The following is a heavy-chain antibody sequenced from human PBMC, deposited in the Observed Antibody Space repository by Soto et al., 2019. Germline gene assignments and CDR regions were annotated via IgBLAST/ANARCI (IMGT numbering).Heavy chain of an antibody. V-gene: IGHV4-28*01. D-gene: IGHD1-26*01. Sequence: QVQLQESGPGLVKPSDTLSVTCAVSGYSISSSNWWGWIRQPPGKGLEWIGYIYYSGTTYYNPSLKSRVTMSVHTSKNQFSLKLTSVTAVDTAVYYCARREIQGPIDYWGQGTLVTVSS. J-gene: IGHJ4*02. CDR1: GYSISSSNW. CDR3: ARREIQGPIDY. CDR2: IYYSGTT.